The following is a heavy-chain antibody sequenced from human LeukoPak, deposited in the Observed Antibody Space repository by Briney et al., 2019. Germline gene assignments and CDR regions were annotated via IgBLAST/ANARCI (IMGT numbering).Heavy chain of an antibody. CDR1: GFSLSTSGMR. J-gene: IGHJ3*02. D-gene: IGHD4-23*01. Sequence: SRPTPVNPTQTLTLTCTFSGFSLSTSGMRVSWVRQPPGKALEWLARIDWDDDKFYSTSLKTRLTISKDTSKNQVVLTMTNMDPVDTATYYCAPNGGVVTLDAFDIWGQGTTVTVSS. CDR2: IDWDDDK. V-gene: IGHV2-70*04. CDR3: APNGGVVTLDAFDI.